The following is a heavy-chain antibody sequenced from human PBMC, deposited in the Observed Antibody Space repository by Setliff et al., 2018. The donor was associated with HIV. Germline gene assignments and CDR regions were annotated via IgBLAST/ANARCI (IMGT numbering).Heavy chain of an antibody. Sequence: SETLSLTCAVYGGPFSGYYWTWIRQSPERGLEWIGEINQGRTTDYNPSLKRRVSISVDTSKNQFPLKLRSVTVADTAVYFCARSRGSRYDTASNRRGYYYDFWSQGTQVTVSS. D-gene: IGHD3-3*01. CDR2: INQGRTT. CDR1: GGPFSGYY. J-gene: IGHJ4*02. V-gene: IGHV4-34*01. CDR3: ARSRGSRYDTASNRRGYYYDF.